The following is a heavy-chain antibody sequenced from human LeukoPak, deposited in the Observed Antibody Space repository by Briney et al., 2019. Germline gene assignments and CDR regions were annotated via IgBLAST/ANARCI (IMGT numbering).Heavy chain of an antibody. Sequence: GGSLRLSCAASGFSLSNYWMNWVRQAPGKGLEWVSGISWNSGRIGYADSVKGRFTISRDNAKNSLYLQMTILRTEDTALYYCAKGVASGSSWSYDAFDIWGQGTMVIVSS. CDR2: ISWNSGRI. CDR3: AKGVASGSSWSYDAFDI. D-gene: IGHD6-13*01. CDR1: GFSLSNYW. V-gene: IGHV3-9*01. J-gene: IGHJ3*02.